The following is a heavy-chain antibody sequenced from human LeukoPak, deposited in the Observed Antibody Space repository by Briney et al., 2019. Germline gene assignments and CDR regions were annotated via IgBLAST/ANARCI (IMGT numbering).Heavy chain of an antibody. V-gene: IGHV4-39*07. CDR1: GGSISSDTSH. J-gene: IGHJ5*02. CDR2: IHYTGRT. Sequence: SEPLSLTCTVSGGSISSDTSHWGWIRQPPGKGLEWIGSIHYTGRTYYNPSLKSRVTISVDTSKSQFSLKLPSVTAADTAVYYCARAGFYNLIAVAGPNWFDPWGQGTLVIVSS. CDR3: ARAGFYNLIAVAGPNWFDP. D-gene: IGHD6-19*01.